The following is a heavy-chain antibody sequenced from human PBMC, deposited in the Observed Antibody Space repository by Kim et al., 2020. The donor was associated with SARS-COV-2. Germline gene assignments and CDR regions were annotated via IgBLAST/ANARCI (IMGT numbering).Heavy chain of an antibody. J-gene: IGHJ4*02. V-gene: IGHV3-23*01. Sequence: YADSVKGRFTISRDNSENTLYLQMNNLRVEDTAVYYCAKDMYYGSSVDYWGQGTLVAVSS. D-gene: IGHD3-10*01. CDR3: AKDMYYGSSVDY.